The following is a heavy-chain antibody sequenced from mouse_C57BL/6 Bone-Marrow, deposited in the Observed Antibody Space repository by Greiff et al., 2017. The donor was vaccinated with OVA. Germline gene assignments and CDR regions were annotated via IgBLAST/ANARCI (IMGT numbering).Heavy chain of an antibody. V-gene: IGHV3-6*01. CDR2: ISYDGSN. Sequence: EVKVEESGPGLVKPSQSLSLTCSVTGYSITSGYYWNWIRQFPENKLEWMGYISYDGSNNYNPSLKNRISITRDTSKNQFFLKLNSVTTEDTATYYCARDTAQATDYWGQGTTLTVSS. J-gene: IGHJ2*01. D-gene: IGHD3-2*02. CDR3: ARDTAQATDY. CDR1: GYSITSGYY.